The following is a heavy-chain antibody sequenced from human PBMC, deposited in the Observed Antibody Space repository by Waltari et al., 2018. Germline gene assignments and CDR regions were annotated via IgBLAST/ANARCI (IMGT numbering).Heavy chain of an antibody. J-gene: IGHJ4*02. CDR2: INPVCGRT. CDR3: ARGEGQKQWLAQAYFDY. V-gene: IGHV1-46*01. Sequence: QVQLVQSGAEVKKPGASVKVSCKASGYTFTSYYMHWVRQAPGQGLEWMGVINPVCGRTDYVQKFQGRVTMTSDTSASTDYMELVSLRSEDTVMYYCARGEGQKQWLAQAYFDYWGQGTLVTVSA. D-gene: IGHD6-19*01. CDR1: GYTFTSYY.